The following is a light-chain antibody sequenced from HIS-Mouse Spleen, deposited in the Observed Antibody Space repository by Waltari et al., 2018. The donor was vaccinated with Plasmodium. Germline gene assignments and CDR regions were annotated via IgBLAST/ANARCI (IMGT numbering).Light chain of an antibody. J-gene: IGLJ1*01. Sequence: QSALTQSRSVSGSPGQSVTISCTGTSSDVGGYNYVSWYQQHPGKAPNIMIYYVSKRPSGVPVRFSCSKSGNTASLTISGRQSEDEADYYCCSYAGSYTFLYVFGTGTKFTVL. CDR3: CSYAGSYTFLYV. CDR2: YVS. V-gene: IGLV2-11*01. CDR1: SSDVGGYNY.